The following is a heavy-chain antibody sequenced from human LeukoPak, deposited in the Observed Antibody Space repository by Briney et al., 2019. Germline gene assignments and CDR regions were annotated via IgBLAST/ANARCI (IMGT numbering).Heavy chain of an antibody. CDR3: ASFPWDLRPT. D-gene: IGHD1-26*01. CDR2: ITSTSDTI. CDR1: GFPYSTYS. Sequence: GGSLRLSCVTSGFPYSTYSMNWVRQAPGKVLEWLSYITSTSDTIYYADSVKGRFTISRDNAKNSLYLQMNSLRAEDTAVYYCASFPWDLRPTWGQGTLVTVSS. J-gene: IGHJ4*02. V-gene: IGHV3-48*01.